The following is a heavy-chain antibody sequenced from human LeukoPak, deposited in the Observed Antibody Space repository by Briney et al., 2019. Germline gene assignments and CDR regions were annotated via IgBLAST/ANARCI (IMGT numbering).Heavy chain of an antibody. Sequence: ASVKVSCKASGYTFTSYYMHWVRQAPGQGLEWMGIINPSGGSTSYAQKFQGRVTMTRDTSTSTVYMELSSLRSEDTAVYYCARDGRDTQLRIAVAGTGWFDPWGQGTLVTVSS. CDR3: ARDGRDTQLRIAVAGTGWFDP. D-gene: IGHD6-19*01. CDR2: INPSGGST. J-gene: IGHJ5*02. CDR1: GYTFTSYY. V-gene: IGHV1-46*01.